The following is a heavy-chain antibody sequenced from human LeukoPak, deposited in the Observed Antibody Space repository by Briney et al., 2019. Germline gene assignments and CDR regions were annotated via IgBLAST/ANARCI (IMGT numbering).Heavy chain of an antibody. D-gene: IGHD3-3*01. Sequence: SETLSLTCAVYGGSFSGYYWSWIRQPPGKGLEWIGEINHSGSTNYNPSLKSRVTISVDTSKNQFSLKLSSVTAADTAVYYCARGYDFWSGYYPWFDPWGQGTLVTVSS. CDR3: ARGYDFWSGYYPWFDP. V-gene: IGHV4-34*01. CDR2: INHSGST. J-gene: IGHJ5*02. CDR1: GGSFSGYY.